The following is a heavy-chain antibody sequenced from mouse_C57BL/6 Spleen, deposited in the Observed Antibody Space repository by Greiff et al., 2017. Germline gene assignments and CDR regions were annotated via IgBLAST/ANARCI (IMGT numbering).Heavy chain of an antibody. CDR2: INPNNGGT. J-gene: IGHJ4*01. V-gene: IGHV1-26*01. Sequence: EVQLQQSGPELVKPGASVKISCKASGYTFTDYYMNWVKQSHGKSLEWIGDINPNNGGTSYNQKFKGKATLTVDKSSSTAFMELRSLTSEDSAVYYCARGGYSNYFYAMDYWGQGTSVTVSS. CDR3: ARGGYSNYFYAMDY. CDR1: GYTFTDYY. D-gene: IGHD2-5*01.